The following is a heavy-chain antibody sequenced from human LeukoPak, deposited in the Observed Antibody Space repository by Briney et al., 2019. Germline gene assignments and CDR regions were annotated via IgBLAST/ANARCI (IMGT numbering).Heavy chain of an antibody. CDR3: ARLYDFWSGYPADY. CDR1: GGSLSSGGYY. Sequence: SETLSLTCTVSGGSLSSGGYYWSWIRQHPGKGLEWIGYIYYSGSTYYNPSLKSRVTISVDTSKNQFSLKLSSVTAADTAVYYCARLYDFWSGYPADYWGQGTLVTVSS. V-gene: IGHV4-31*03. J-gene: IGHJ4*02. D-gene: IGHD3-3*01. CDR2: IYYSGST.